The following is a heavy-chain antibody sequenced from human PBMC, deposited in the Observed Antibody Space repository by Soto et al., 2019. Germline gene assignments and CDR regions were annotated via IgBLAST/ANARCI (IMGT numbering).Heavy chain of an antibody. CDR3: ARVSGIYYYGMDV. CDR1: GGSITSGGYY. J-gene: IGHJ6*02. D-gene: IGHD3-10*01. V-gene: IGHV4-31*03. CDR2: INHSGST. Sequence: SETLSLTCSVSGGSITSGGYYWNWIRQHPGKGLEWIGEINHSGSTNYNPSLKSRVTISVDTSKNQFSLKLSSVTAADTAVYYCARVSGIYYYGMDVWGQGTTVTSP.